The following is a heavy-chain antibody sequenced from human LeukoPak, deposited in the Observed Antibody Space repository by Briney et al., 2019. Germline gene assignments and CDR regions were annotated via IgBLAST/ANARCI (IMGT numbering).Heavy chain of an antibody. Sequence: GGSLRLSCAASGFTFSSYAMSWVRQAPGKGLQWVSAITNSGGRTFYADSGKGRFTISRDNSKNTLYLQMNSLRAEDTAVYYCAKLWAGSYPRYFDYWGQGPWSPSPQ. CDR3: AKLWAGSYPRYFDY. CDR1: GFTFSSYA. D-gene: IGHD3-10*01. V-gene: IGHV3-23*01. CDR2: ITNSGGRT. J-gene: IGHJ4*02.